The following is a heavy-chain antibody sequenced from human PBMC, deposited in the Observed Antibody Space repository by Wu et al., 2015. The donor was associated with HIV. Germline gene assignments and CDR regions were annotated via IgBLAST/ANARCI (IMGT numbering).Heavy chain of an antibody. V-gene: IGHV1-2*02. CDR3: ARDATPITTEFDY. J-gene: IGHJ4*02. CDR1: GYTFTNYY. CDR2: INPSGGAT. Sequence: SGAEVTKPGASVKVSCGTSGYTFTNYYIHWVRQAPGHGLEWMAWINPSGGATIYAETFEGRVTITTDTSMKTVYMELESLTSGDTAMYFCARDATPITTEFDYWGRGTLITVSS. D-gene: IGHD4-11*01.